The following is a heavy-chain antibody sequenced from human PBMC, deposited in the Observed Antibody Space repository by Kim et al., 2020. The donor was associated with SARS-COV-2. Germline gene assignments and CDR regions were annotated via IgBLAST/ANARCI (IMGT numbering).Heavy chain of an antibody. V-gene: IGHV4-34*01. D-gene: IGHD5-18*01. CDR2: INHSGST. Sequence: SETLSLTCAVYGGSFSGYYWSWIRQPPGKGLEWIGEINHSGSTNYNPSLKSRVTISVDTSKNQFSLKLSSVTAADTAVYYCARGGQNRGYSYGYSDYWGQGTLVTVSS. CDR1: GGSFSGYY. J-gene: IGHJ4*02. CDR3: ARGGQNRGYSYGYSDY.